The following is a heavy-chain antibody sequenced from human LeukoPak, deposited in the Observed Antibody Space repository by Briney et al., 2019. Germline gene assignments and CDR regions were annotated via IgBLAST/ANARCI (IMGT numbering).Heavy chain of an antibody. CDR1: GFIFSNYG. D-gene: IGHD4-4*01. CDR3: ARDPSLRVTLDY. J-gene: IGHJ4*02. CDR2: AWYDGSNK. Sequence: PGGSLRLSCAASGFIFSNYGMHWVRQAPGKGLEWVAVAWYDGSNKYYADSVKGRFTISRDNSKNMLYLQMNSLRAEDTAVYYCARDPSLRVTLDYWGQGTLVTVSS. V-gene: IGHV3-33*01.